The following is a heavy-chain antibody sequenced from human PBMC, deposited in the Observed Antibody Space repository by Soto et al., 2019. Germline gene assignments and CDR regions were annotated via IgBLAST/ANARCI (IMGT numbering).Heavy chain of an antibody. CDR3: ARATFSGSRYDFDI. J-gene: IGHJ3*02. Sequence: GASVKVSCKASGGTFSSYAISWVRQAPGQGLEWMGGIIPIFGTANYAQKFQGRVTITADKSTSTAYMELSSLRSEDTAVYYCARATFSGSRYDFDIWGQGTMVTVSS. CDR2: IIPIFGTA. CDR1: GGTFSSYA. D-gene: IGHD3-22*01. V-gene: IGHV1-69*06.